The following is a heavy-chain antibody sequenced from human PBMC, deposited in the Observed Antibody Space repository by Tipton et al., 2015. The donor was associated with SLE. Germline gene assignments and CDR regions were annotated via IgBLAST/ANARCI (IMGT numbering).Heavy chain of an antibody. CDR3: ARHGTAADL. CDR1: GGSISSSSYY. Sequence: TLSLTCTVSGGSISSSSYYWGWIRQPPGKGLEWIGSVYYSGSTHYNPSLKSRVTISVDTSKNQFSLKVSSVAAADTAVYYCARHGTAADLWGQGTLVTVSS. J-gene: IGHJ5*02. V-gene: IGHV4-39*01. D-gene: IGHD6-13*01. CDR2: VYYSGST.